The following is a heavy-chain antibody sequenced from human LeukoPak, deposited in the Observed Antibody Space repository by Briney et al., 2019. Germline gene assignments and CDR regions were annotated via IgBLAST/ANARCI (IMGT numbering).Heavy chain of an antibody. V-gene: IGHV4-4*07. J-gene: IGHJ4*02. CDR3: AREDDYGSGSGKSFDY. CDR2: IYTSGCT. D-gene: IGHD3-10*01. CDR1: GGSIISYY. Sequence: PSETLSLTCTVSGGSIISYYWSWIRQPAGKGLEWIGRIYTSGCTNYNPSLKSRVTMSVDTSKNQFSLKLSSVTAADTAVYYCAREDDYGSGSGKSFDYSGQGTLVTVSS.